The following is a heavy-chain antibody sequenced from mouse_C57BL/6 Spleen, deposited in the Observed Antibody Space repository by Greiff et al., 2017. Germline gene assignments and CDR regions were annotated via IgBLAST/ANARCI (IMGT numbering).Heavy chain of an antibody. V-gene: IGHV5-9*01. CDR3: AIPLYYGSSPFAY. D-gene: IGHD1-1*01. CDR1: GFTFSSYT. Sequence: EVMLVESGGGLVKPGGSLKLSCAASGFTFSSYTMSWVRQTPEKRLEWVATISGGGGNTYYRDSVKGRFTISRDNAKNTLYLQMSSLRSEDTALYYCAIPLYYGSSPFAYWGQGTLVTVSA. CDR2: ISGGGGNT. J-gene: IGHJ3*01.